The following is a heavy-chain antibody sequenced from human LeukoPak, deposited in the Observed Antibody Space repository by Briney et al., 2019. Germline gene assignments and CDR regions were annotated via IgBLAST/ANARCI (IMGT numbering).Heavy chain of an antibody. V-gene: IGHV3-7*01. Sequence: PGGSLRLSCAASGFTLSSYWMSWVRQAPGKGLEWVANIKQDGSEKYYVDSVKGRFTISRDNAKNSLYLQMNSLRAEDTAVYYCARGGAFDYWGQGTLVTVSS. CDR3: ARGGAFDY. D-gene: IGHD3-16*01. CDR1: GFTLSSYW. CDR2: IKQDGSEK. J-gene: IGHJ4*02.